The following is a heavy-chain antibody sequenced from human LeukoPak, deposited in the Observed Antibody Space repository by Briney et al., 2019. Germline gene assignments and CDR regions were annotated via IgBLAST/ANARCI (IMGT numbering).Heavy chain of an antibody. CDR1: GFTFSSYS. J-gene: IGHJ3*02. CDR2: ISSSSSTI. D-gene: IGHD4-17*01. CDR3: ARGNYGDAFDI. V-gene: IGHV3-48*01. Sequence: GGXXXXSXAXSGFTFSSYSMNWVRQAPGKGLEWVSYISSSSSTIYYADSVKGRFTISRDNAKNSLYLQMNSLRAEDTAVYYCARGNYGDAFDIWGQGTMVTVSS.